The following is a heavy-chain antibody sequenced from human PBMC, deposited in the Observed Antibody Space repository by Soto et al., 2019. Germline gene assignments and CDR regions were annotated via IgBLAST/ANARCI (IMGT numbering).Heavy chain of an antibody. CDR3: ARVHQPATAIYLSYYYGMAF. Sequence: QVQLVQSGAEVKKPGSSVKVSCKASGGTFSSSAISWVRQAPGQGLEWMGGIIPIFGTANYAQKFQGRVTITADESTSTAYRELSSLRSEDTAVYYCARVHQPATAIYLSYYYGMAFWGQGTKVSVSS. J-gene: IGHJ6*02. V-gene: IGHV1-69*01. D-gene: IGHD2-2*02. CDR2: IIPIFGTA. CDR1: GGTFSSSA.